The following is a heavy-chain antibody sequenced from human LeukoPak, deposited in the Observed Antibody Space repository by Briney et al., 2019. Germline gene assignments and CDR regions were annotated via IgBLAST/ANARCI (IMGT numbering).Heavy chain of an antibody. CDR2: INPNSGGT. J-gene: IGHJ4*02. Sequence: GASVKVSCKASGYTFTGYYMHWVRQAPGQGLEWMGWINPNSGGTNYAQKFQGRVTMTRDTSISTAYMELSRLTSEDTAVYYCALGLGIAAAELDYWGQGTLVTVSS. V-gene: IGHV1-2*02. CDR1: GYTFTGYY. D-gene: IGHD6-13*01. CDR3: ALGLGIAAAELDY.